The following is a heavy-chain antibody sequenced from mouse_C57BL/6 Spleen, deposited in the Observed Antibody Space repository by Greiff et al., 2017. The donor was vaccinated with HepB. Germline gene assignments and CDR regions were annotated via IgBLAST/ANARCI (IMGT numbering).Heavy chain of an antibody. D-gene: IGHD2-3*01. CDR3: ARYSGDDGYPVYWYFDV. CDR1: GFTFTDYY. CDR2: IRNKANGYTT. J-gene: IGHJ1*03. V-gene: IGHV7-3*01. Sequence: EVKLVESGGGLVQPGGSLSLSCAASGFTFTDYYMSWVRQPPGKALEWLGFIRNKANGYTTEYSASVKGRFTISRDNSQSILYLQMNALRAEDSATYYWARYSGDDGYPVYWYFDVWGTGTTVTVSS.